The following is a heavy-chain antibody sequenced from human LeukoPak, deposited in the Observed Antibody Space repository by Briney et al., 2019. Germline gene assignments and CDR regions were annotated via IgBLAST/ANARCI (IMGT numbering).Heavy chain of an antibody. Sequence: GGSLRLSCAASGFTFSSYSMNWVRQAPGRGLEWVSSISSSSSYIYYADSVKGRFTISRDNAKNSLYLQMNSLRAEDTAVYYCARDDITMVRGVTDYWGQGTLVTVSS. CDR2: ISSSSSYI. CDR3: ARDDITMVRGVTDY. V-gene: IGHV3-21*01. J-gene: IGHJ4*02. CDR1: GFTFSSYS. D-gene: IGHD3-10*01.